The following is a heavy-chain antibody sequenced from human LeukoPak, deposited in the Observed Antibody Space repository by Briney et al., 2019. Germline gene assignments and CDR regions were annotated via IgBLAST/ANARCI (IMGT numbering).Heavy chain of an antibody. J-gene: IGHJ3*02. Sequence: PSETLSLTCTVSGGSISSYYWSWIRQPAGKGLEWIGRIYTSGSTNYNPSLKSRVTMSVDTSKNQFSLKLSSVTAADTAVYYCARGRSYYYDSSGYYPDLDAFDIWGQGTMVTVSS. CDR3: ARGRSYYYDSSGYYPDLDAFDI. CDR2: IYTSGST. CDR1: GGSISSYY. V-gene: IGHV4-4*07. D-gene: IGHD3-22*01.